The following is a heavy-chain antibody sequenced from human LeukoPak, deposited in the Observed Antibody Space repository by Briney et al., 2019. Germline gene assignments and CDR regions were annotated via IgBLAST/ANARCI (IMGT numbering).Heavy chain of an antibody. V-gene: IGHV3-21*04. D-gene: IGHD3-22*01. CDR3: AKDPGTTGGTYYYDSSGYYLRGSYFDY. CDR2: ISRSSTYI. CDR1: GFTFSSYS. Sequence: PGGSLRLSCVGSGFTFSSYSMNWVRQAPEKGLEWISSISRSSTYIYYADSLKGRFTISRDNAKNSLFLQMNSLRAEDTAVYYCAKDPGTTGGTYYYDSSGYYLRGSYFDYWGQGTLVTVSS. J-gene: IGHJ4*02.